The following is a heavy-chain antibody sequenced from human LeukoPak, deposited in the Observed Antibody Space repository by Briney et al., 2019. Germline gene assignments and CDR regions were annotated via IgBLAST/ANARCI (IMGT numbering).Heavy chain of an antibody. V-gene: IGHV3-20*04. CDR1: GFTFDDYG. D-gene: IGHD3-9*01. J-gene: IGHJ4*02. CDR2: INWNGGST. Sequence: GGSLRLSCAASGFTFDDYGMSWVRQAPGKGLEWVSGINWNGGSTGYADSVKGRFTISRDNAKNSVYLQMNSLRAEDTALYYCARGGMGVFSPREFDYWGQGTLVTVSS. CDR3: ARGGMGVFSPREFDY.